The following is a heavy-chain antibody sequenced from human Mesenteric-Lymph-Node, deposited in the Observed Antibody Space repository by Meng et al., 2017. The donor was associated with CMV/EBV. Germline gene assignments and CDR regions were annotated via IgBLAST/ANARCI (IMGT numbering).Heavy chain of an antibody. Sequence: GESLKISCAASGFTFSTYAMNWVRQAHGQGLEWVSSISGSTSTNTYYAESVGSRFTMSRDNSKNTLFLHLSSLRAEDSAIYYCARALRGYGSPRDAFGIWGQGTMVTVSS. CDR1: GFTFSTYA. CDR3: ARALRGYGSPRDAFGI. V-gene: IGHV3-23*01. CDR2: ISGSTSTNT. D-gene: IGHD5-18*01. J-gene: IGHJ4*02.